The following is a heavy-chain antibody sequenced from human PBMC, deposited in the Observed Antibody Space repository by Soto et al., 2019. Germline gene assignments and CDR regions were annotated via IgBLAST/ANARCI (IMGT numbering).Heavy chain of an antibody. CDR3: ATDLIGDILTENDY. J-gene: IGHJ4*02. V-gene: IGHV3-7*01. D-gene: IGHD3-9*01. CDR2: IKQDGSEK. Sequence: GGSLRLSCAASGFTFSSYWMSWVRQAPGKGLEWVANIKQDGSEKYYVDSVKGRFTISRDNAKNSLYLQMNSLRAEDTAVYYCATDLIGDILTENDYWGQGTLVTVSS. CDR1: GFTFSSYW.